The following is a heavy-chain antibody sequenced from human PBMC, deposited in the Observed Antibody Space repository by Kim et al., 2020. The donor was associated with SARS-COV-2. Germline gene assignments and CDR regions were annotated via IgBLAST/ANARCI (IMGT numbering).Heavy chain of an antibody. CDR3: ARGSLIAVAGTLFPYYYYYRDV. CDR1: GGSFSGYY. V-gene: IGHV4-34*01. CDR2: INHSGST. D-gene: IGHD6-19*01. J-gene: IGHJ6*03. Sequence: SETLSLTCAVYGGSFSGYYWSWIRQPPGKGLEWIGEINHSGSTNYNPSLKSRVTISVDTSKNQFSLKLSSVTAADTAVYYCARGSLIAVAGTLFPYYYYYRDVWGKGTTVTVSS.